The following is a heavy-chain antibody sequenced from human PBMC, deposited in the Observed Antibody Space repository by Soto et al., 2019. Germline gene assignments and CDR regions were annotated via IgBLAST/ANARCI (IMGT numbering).Heavy chain of an antibody. J-gene: IGHJ5*02. V-gene: IGHV3-74*01. CDR3: ARGNQWFDP. Sequence: EVQVVESGGGLVQPGESLRLSCAASGFSFSDSWMHWVRQAPGKGLMWVSRINSDGSSTKYADSVKGRFTISRYNSRNTLYLQMSSLRAEDTAVYYCARGNQWFDPWGQGTLVTVSS. CDR1: GFSFSDSW. CDR2: INSDGSST.